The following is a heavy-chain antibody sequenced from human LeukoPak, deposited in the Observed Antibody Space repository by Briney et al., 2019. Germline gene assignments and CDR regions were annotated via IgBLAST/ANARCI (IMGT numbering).Heavy chain of an antibody. CDR3: ARGLYYYDSSVGF. CDR1: GTSIRSYY. V-gene: IGHV4-59*01. CDR2: IYYSGST. D-gene: IGHD3-22*01. Sequence: PSETLSLTCSVSGTSIRSYYWSWIRQPPGRGLEWIGYIYYSGSTNYNPSRKSRVTISVDTSKNQFSLKLSSVTAADTAVYYCARGLYYYDSSVGFWGQGTLVTVSS. J-gene: IGHJ4*02.